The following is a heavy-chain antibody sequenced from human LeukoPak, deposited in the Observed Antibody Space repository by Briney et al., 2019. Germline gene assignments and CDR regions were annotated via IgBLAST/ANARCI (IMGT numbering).Heavy chain of an antibody. J-gene: IGHJ4*02. Sequence: SETLSLTCAVYDGSLSGYYWGCIRQPPGKGLEWIGEINHSGSTNYNPSLKSRVSISIDTSKNQFSLNLTSVTAADTAVYYCASRGRWGQGTLVTVSS. V-gene: IGHV4-34*01. CDR3: ASRGR. D-gene: IGHD1-26*01. CDR1: DGSLSGYY. CDR2: INHSGST.